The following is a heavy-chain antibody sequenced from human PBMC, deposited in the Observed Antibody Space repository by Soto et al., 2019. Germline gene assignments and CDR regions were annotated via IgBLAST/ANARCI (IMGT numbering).Heavy chain of an antibody. D-gene: IGHD5-12*01. Sequence: QVQLVQSGAEVKKPGASVKVSCKASGYTFTSYYIHWVRQAPGQGLEWMGIINPSGGSTRYAQKFQGRVTMTGDTSTGTVYMELSSLRSEDTAVYYCARVRDGYIPFYYGMDVWGQGTTVTVSS. V-gene: IGHV1-46*01. J-gene: IGHJ6*02. CDR2: INPSGGST. CDR1: GYTFTSYY. CDR3: ARVRDGYIPFYYGMDV.